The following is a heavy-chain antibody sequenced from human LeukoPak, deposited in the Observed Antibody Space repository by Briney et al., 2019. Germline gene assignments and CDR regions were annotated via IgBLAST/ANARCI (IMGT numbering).Heavy chain of an antibody. CDR2: MNPNSGNT. Sequence: GASVKVSCKASEYTFTGYYMHWVRQATGQGLEWMGWMNPNSGNTGYAQKFQGRVTITRNTSISTAYMELSSLRSEDTAVYYCARRGNPSRQQLLRNWFDPWGQGTLVTVSS. J-gene: IGHJ5*02. V-gene: IGHV1-8*03. CDR1: EYTFTGYY. D-gene: IGHD6-6*01. CDR3: ARRGNPSRQQLLRNWFDP.